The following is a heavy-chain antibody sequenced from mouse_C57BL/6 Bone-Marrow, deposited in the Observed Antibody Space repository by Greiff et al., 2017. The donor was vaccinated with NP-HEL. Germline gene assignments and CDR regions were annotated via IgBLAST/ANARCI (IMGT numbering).Heavy chain of an antibody. J-gene: IGHJ3*01. CDR1: GYTFTSYW. CDR2: FHPSDSDS. CDR3: AISDGYDVGFAY. Sequence: QVQLQQPGAELVKPGASVKVSCKASGYTFTSYWMHWVKPRPGQGLVWIGRFHPSDSDSIYNQKFKGKATLTVDKSSSTAYMQLSSLTSEDSAVYYCAISDGYDVGFAYWGQGTLVTVSA. V-gene: IGHV1-74*01. D-gene: IGHD2-2*01.